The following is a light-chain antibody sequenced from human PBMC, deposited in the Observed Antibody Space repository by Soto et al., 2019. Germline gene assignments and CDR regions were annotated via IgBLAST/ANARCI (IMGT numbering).Light chain of an antibody. V-gene: IGKV3D-15*01. Sequence: EIVLTQSPATLSLSPGERATLSCRASQSVSSYLAWYQQKPGQAPRLLIYGAPSRATGIPDRFSGSGSGTDFTLTISSLQPDDFATYYCQQYNSYSRKFGQGTKVDIK. CDR2: GAP. CDR3: QQYNSYSRK. CDR1: QSVSSY. J-gene: IGKJ1*01.